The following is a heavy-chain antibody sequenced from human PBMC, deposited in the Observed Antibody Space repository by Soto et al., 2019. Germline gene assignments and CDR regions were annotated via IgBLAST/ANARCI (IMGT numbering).Heavy chain of an antibody. J-gene: IGHJ4*02. CDR1: GFTFTSYW. V-gene: IGHV5-51*01. D-gene: IGHD2-2*01. Sequence: GESLKISCKGSGFTFTSYWIAWVRQMPGKGLEWMGIIYPGDSDSSYSPSFQGQVTISADKSINTAYLHWSSLKAPDTAIYYCAKHEGYCSTTTCSNFDYWGQGTLVTVSS. CDR3: AKHEGYCSTTTCSNFDY. CDR2: IYPGDSDS.